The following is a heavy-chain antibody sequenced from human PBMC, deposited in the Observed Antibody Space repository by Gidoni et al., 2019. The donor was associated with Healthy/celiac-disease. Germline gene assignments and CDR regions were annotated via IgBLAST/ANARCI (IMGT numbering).Heavy chain of an antibody. J-gene: IGHJ6*03. D-gene: IGHD4-17*01. CDR2: ISYDGSNK. CDR1: GFTLRSYD. Sequence: QVQLVESGGGVVQPGRSLRLSCAASGFTLRSYDMHWVRQDPGKGLEWVAVISYDGSNKYYADSVNGRFTISRDNSKNTLYLQMNSLRAEDTAVYYCARDAGGHDYGDYWSFPYYYYYMDVWGKGTTVTVSS. V-gene: IGHV3-30-3*01. CDR3: ARDAGGHDYGDYWSFPYYYYYMDV.